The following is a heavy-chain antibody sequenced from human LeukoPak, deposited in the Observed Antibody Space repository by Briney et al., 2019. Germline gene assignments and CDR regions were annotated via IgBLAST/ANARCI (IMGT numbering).Heavy chain of an antibody. CDR1: GGSISSSSYY. D-gene: IGHD3-9*01. V-gene: IGHV4-39*01. J-gene: IGHJ6*02. CDR3: AIDWLLSDYYYYGMDV. CDR2: IYYSGST. Sequence: SETLSLTCTVSGGSISSSSYYWGWIRQPPGKGLVWIGSIYYSGSTYYNPSLKSRVTISVDTSKNQFSLKLSSVTAADTAVYYCAIDWLLSDYYYYGMDVWGQGTTVTVSS.